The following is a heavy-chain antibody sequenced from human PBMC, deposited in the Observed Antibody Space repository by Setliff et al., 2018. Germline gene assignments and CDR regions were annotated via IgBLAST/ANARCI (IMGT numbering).Heavy chain of an antibody. CDR1: SGSIINYY. CDR3: ARERQGGFLEWSPLDP. CDR2: IKYDGTT. J-gene: IGHJ5*02. D-gene: IGHD3-3*01. Sequence: SETLSLTCTVSSGSIINYYWSWIRQPPGRPLEWIGYIKYDGTTDYNPSLDSRVTMSVDTSKNQFSLKLKSVTAADTAMYYCARERQGGFLEWSPLDPWGQGILVTVSS. V-gene: IGHV4-59*01.